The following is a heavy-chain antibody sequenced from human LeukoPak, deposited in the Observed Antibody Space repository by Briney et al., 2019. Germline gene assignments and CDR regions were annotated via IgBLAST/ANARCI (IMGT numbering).Heavy chain of an antibody. V-gene: IGHV1-69*01. CDR1: GGTFSSYA. J-gene: IGHJ3*02. CDR2: IIPIFGTA. CDR3: ARESGPYGSGAFDI. Sequence: SVKVSCKASGGTFSSYAISWVRQAPGQGLEWMGGIIPIFGTANYAQKFQGRVTITADESTSTAYMELSSLRSEDTAVYYCARESGPYGSGAFDIWGEGTMVTVSS. D-gene: IGHD3-10*01.